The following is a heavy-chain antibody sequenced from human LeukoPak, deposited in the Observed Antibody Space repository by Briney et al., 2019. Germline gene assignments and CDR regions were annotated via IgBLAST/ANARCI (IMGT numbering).Heavy chain of an antibody. Sequence: SETLSLTCTVSGGSISSSSYYWGWIRQPPGKGLEWIGSIYYSGSTYYNPSLKSRVSISVDPSNNQFSLNLTSVTATDTAVYFCARQATIVGANDGWFDPWGQGALVTVSS. J-gene: IGHJ5*02. CDR1: GGSISSSSYY. CDR3: ARQATIVGANDGWFDP. D-gene: IGHD1-26*01. V-gene: IGHV4-39*01. CDR2: IYYSGST.